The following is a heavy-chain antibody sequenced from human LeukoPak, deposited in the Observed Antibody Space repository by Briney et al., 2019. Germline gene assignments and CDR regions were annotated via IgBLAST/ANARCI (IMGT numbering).Heavy chain of an antibody. CDR1: GFTFSSYE. Sequence: GGSLRLSCAASGFTFSSYEMNWVRQAPGKGLDWVSYISSSGSTIYYADSVKGRFTISRDNAKNSLYLQMNSLRAEDTAVYYCARESYRGYYFDYWGQGTLVTVSS. D-gene: IGHD1-26*01. J-gene: IGHJ4*02. CDR3: ARESYRGYYFDY. V-gene: IGHV3-48*03. CDR2: ISSSGSTI.